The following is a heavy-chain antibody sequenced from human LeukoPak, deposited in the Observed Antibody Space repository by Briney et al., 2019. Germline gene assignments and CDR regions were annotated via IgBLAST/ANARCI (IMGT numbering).Heavy chain of an antibody. V-gene: IGHV4-59*08. CDR1: GGSISSYY. CDR3: ARHAYGDYWVVN. D-gene: IGHD4-17*01. CDR2: IYYSGST. Sequence: SETLSLTCSVSGGSISSYYWSWIRQPSGKGLEWIGYIYYSGSTNYNPSLKSRVTISVDTSKNQFSLILSSVTAADTAVYYCARHAYGDYWVVNWGQGTLVTVSS. J-gene: IGHJ4*02.